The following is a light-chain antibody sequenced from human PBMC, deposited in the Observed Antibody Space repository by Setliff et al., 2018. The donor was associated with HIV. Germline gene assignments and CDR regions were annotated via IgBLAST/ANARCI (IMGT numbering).Light chain of an antibody. J-gene: IGLJ1*01. Sequence: QSALTQPASVSGSPGQSITISCTGTSNDVAGYNYVSWYQQHPGKAPKLMIYDVTKRPSGVSNRFSGSKSDNTASLTISGLQAEDEADYYCNSYSRSSTFGVFGTGTKVTVL. V-gene: IGLV2-14*03. CDR1: SNDVAGYNY. CDR2: DVT. CDR3: NSYSRSSTFGV.